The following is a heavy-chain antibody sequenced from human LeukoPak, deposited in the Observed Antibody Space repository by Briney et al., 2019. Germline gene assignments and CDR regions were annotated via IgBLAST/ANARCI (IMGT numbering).Heavy chain of an antibody. CDR1: GFTFSSYA. CDR2: ISGPGGST. V-gene: IGHV3-23*01. J-gene: IGHJ4*02. D-gene: IGHD6-19*01. Sequence: PGGSLRLSCAASGFTFSSYAMSWVRQAPGKGLEWVSAISGPGGSTYYADSVKGRFTISRDNSKDTLDLQMSSLRAEDTAVYYCARWDSSGWYFDYWGQGTLVTVSS. CDR3: ARWDSSGWYFDY.